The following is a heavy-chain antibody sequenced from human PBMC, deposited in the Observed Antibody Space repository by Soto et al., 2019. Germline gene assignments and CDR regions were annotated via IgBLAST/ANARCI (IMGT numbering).Heavy chain of an antibody. CDR3: ARDLWVEPELYYYGMDV. CDR1: GDSVSSVGFH. CDR2: IFYSGTT. J-gene: IGHJ6*02. V-gene: IGHV4-30-4*01. D-gene: IGHD1-1*01. Sequence: SETLSLTCTVSGDSVSSVGFHWAWLRRPPGKGLEWIGHIFYSGTTYYNPSLKSRLTISVDTSKNHFSLRLTSVTAADTAVYYCARDLWVEPELYYYGMDVWGQGTTVTVSS.